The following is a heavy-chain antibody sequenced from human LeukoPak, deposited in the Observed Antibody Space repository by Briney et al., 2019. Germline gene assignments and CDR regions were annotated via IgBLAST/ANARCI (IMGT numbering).Heavy chain of an antibody. Sequence: ASVKVSCKASGGTFSSHAINWVRQAPGQGLDWMGGIIPIFGTTNYAQNFQGRVTFTADKSTSAAYMELSSLRSEDTAVYYCARGNYGDRTFDSWGQGTLVTVSS. CDR3: ARGNYGDRTFDS. D-gene: IGHD4-17*01. V-gene: IGHV1-69*06. CDR2: IIPIFGTT. J-gene: IGHJ4*02. CDR1: GGTFSSHA.